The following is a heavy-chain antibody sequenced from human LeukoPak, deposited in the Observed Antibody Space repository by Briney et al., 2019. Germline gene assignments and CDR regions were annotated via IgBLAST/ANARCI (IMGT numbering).Heavy chain of an antibody. V-gene: IGHV1-8*03. CDR2: MNPNSGKT. CDR1: GYTFTDYD. Sequence: ASVTVSCKTSGYTFTDYDIHWVRQAPGHGLEWMGWMNPNSGKTNYAQKLQGRVTFSRNTSLSVAYMELSGLRSEDAVVYFCARGDFGETNTAFDIWGQGTMVAVSS. D-gene: IGHD4-17*01. J-gene: IGHJ3*02. CDR3: ARGDFGETNTAFDI.